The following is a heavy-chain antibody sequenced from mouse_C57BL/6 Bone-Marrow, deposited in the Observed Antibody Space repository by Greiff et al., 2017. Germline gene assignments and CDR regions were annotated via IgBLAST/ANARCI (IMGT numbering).Heavy chain of an antibody. J-gene: IGHJ4*01. V-gene: IGHV1-66*01. CDR3: ARWGYLYAMDY. Sequence: QVQLQQSGPELVKPGASVKISCKASGYSFTSYYIHWVKQRPGQGLEWIGWIYPGSGNTKYNEKFKGKATLTADTSSSTAYMQLSSLTSEDSAVYYCARWGYLYAMDYWGQGTSVTVSS. CDR1: GYSFTSYY. D-gene: IGHD5-1*01. CDR2: IYPGSGNT.